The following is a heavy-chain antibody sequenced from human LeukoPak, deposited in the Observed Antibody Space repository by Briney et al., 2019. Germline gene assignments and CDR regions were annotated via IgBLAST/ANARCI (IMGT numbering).Heavy chain of an antibody. V-gene: IGHV1-69*06. CDR1: GGTFSSYA. J-gene: IGHJ4*02. CDR2: IIPIFGTA. D-gene: IGHD3-16*01. CDR3: ARGRSGGEPLYYFDY. Sequence: GSSVKVSCKASGGTFSSYAISWVRQAPGQGLEWMGGIIPIFGTANYAQKFQGRVTITADKSTSTAYMELSSPRSEDTAVYYCARGRSGGEPLYYFDYWGQGTLVTVSS.